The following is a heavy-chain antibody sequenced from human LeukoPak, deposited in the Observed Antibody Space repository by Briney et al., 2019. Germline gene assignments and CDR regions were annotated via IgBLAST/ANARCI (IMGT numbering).Heavy chain of an antibody. J-gene: IGHJ4*02. CDR3: ARAPADYGDPHFDY. CDR1: GGTFSSYA. D-gene: IGHD4-17*01. V-gene: IGHV1-69*06. Sequence: GASVKVSCKASGGTFSSYAISWVRQAPGRGLEWMGGIIPMFGTANYAQTFQGRVTMTADKSTSTAYMELSSLRSEDTAVSYCARAPADYGDPHFDYWGQGTLVTVSS. CDR2: IIPMFGTA.